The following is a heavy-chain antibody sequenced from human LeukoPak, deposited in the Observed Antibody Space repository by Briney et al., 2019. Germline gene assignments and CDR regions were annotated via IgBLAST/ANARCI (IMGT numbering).Heavy chain of an antibody. CDR1: GYTFTGYY. V-gene: IGHV1-2*04. CDR2: INPNSGGT. J-gene: IGHJ6*02. Sequence: ASVKVSCKASGYTFTGYYMHWVRQAPGQGLEWMGWINPNSGGTNYAQKFQGWVTMTRDTSISTAYMELSRLRSDDTAVYYCARDTVTTFSHYYYYGMDVWGQGTTVTVSS. D-gene: IGHD4-17*01. CDR3: ARDTVTTFSHYYYYGMDV.